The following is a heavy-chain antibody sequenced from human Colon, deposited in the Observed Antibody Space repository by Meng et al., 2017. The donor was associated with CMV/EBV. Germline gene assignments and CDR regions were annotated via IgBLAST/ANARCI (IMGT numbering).Heavy chain of an antibody. CDR2: IFWDGDK. J-gene: IGHJ4*02. D-gene: IGHD4-23*01. CDR1: GFSLSTNGVA. Sequence: QNPLKEYGPPLVNPTQTLTLTCTFSGFSLSTNGVAVGWIRQPPGQALEWLALIFWDGDKRYKTSLENRLTITKDTSKNQVVLTVTNMDPVDTATYYCAHLSYDGRSDHFDYWGQGTLVTVSS. V-gene: IGHV2-5*02. CDR3: AHLSYDGRSDHFDY.